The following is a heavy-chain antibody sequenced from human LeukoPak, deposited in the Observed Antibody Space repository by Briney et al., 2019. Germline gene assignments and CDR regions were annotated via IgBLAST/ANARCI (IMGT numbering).Heavy chain of an antibody. D-gene: IGHD6-6*01. Sequence: GESLKISCKGSGYSFTSYWIGWVRQMPGKGLEWMGWINAGNGNTKYSQKFQGRVTITRDTSASTAYMELSSLRSEDTAVYYCARGRRSSIPDAFDIWGQGTMVTVSS. J-gene: IGHJ3*02. CDR3: ARGRRSSIPDAFDI. CDR2: INAGNGNT. CDR1: GYSFTSYW. V-gene: IGHV1-3*01.